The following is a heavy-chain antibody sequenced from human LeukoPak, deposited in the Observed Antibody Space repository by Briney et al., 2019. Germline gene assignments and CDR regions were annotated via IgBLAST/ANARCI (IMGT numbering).Heavy chain of an antibody. V-gene: IGHV4-59*01. Sequence: KTSETLSLTCTVSGDSLTNFYWSWIRQPPGKGLEWVASIFDNGSTNDNRSLKSRVTISLDTSNNQFSLTVNSVTAADTAVYYCARGYYYDSSGAFDYWGQGTLVTVSS. D-gene: IGHD3-22*01. CDR2: IFDNGST. CDR3: ARGYYYDSSGAFDY. CDR1: GDSLTNFY. J-gene: IGHJ4*02.